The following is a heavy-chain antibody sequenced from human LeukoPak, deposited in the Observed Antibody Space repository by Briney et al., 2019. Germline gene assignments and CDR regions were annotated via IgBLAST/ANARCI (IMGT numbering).Heavy chain of an antibody. J-gene: IGHJ4*02. CDR3: AREVRRGTYDY. D-gene: IGHD3-16*01. V-gene: IGHV1-8*01. Sequence: ASVKVSCKASGYTFTSYSINWVRQATGQGLEWMGWMNPNSGGSGPAQKFQGRVTTTWNTPISTAYMELSSLTSDDTAVYYCAREVRRGTYDYWGQGTLVTVTP. CDR1: GYTFTSYS. CDR2: MNPNSGGS.